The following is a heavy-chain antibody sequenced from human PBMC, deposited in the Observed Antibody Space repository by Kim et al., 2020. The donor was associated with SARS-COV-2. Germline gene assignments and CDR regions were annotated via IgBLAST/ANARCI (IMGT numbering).Heavy chain of an antibody. V-gene: IGHV1-69*04. CDR3: ARYSYGQPRFDY. CDR1: GDTFSSYA. CDR2: ISANLGIA. J-gene: IGHJ4*01. Sequence: SVKVSCKASGDTFSSYAISWVRQAPGQGLEWMGRISANLGIANYAQKFQGRVTITTDKSTSTAYMELSSLTSDDTAVYYCARYSYGQPRFDYWGRGTVV. D-gene: IGHD5-18*01.